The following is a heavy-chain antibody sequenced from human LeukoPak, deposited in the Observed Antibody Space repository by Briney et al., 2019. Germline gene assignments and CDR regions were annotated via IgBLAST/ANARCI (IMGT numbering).Heavy chain of an antibody. CDR1: GYTFTSYG. D-gene: IGHD3-22*01. J-gene: IGHJ4*02. Sequence: ASVKVSCKASGYTFTSYGISWVRQAPGQGLEWMGWISAYNGNTNYAQKLQGRVTMTTDTSTSTAYMELRGLRSDDTAVYYCARVSVTYYYDSSGYYLGYWGQGTLVTVSS. CDR2: ISAYNGNT. CDR3: ARVSVTYYYDSSGYYLGY. V-gene: IGHV1-18*01.